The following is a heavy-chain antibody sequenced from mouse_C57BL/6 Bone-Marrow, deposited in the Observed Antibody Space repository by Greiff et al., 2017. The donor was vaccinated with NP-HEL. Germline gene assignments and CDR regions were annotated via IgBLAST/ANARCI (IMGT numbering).Heavy chain of an antibody. J-gene: IGHJ4*01. Sequence: QVQLQQSGAELARPGASVKLSCKASGYTFTSYGISWVKQRTGQGLEWIGEIYPRSGNTYYNEKFKGKATLTADKSSSTAYMELRSLTSEDSAVYFCARESIYYYGSSYFYAMDYWGQGTSVTVSS. CDR1: GYTFTSYG. V-gene: IGHV1-81*01. D-gene: IGHD1-1*01. CDR3: ARESIYYYGSSYFYAMDY. CDR2: IYPRSGNT.